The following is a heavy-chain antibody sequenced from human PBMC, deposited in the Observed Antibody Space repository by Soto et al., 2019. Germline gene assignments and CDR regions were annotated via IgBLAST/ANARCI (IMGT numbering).Heavy chain of an antibody. V-gene: IGHV1-2*02. CDR1: GYIFTRLF. D-gene: IGHD4-4*01. CDR3: ALIEMTTIA. Sequence: ASVKVSCKASGYIFTRLFMHWVRQAPGQGLEWMGWINPLSGDTNYAQEFQGRVTMTRDTSITTAYMELTRLRSDDTAPYYCALIEMTTIAWGQGTRVTVSS. CDR2: INPLSGDT. J-gene: IGHJ4*02.